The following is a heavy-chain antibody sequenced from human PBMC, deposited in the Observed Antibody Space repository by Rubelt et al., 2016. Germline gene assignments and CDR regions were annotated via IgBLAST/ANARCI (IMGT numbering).Heavy chain of an antibody. CDR3: AKSMSDVWSALSG. D-gene: IGHD3-3*01. V-gene: IGHV3-74*01. Sequence: EVQLVESGGELIQPGGSLRLSCAASGFTFSNYWMHWVRQAPGKGLVWVARINSDGTTTTYADSVKGRFTISRDNSKHTVFLQMGSLRAEDTAVYYCAKSMSDVWSALSGWGQGTLVTVSA. CDR1: GFTFSNYW. CDR2: INSDGTTT. J-gene: IGHJ4*02.